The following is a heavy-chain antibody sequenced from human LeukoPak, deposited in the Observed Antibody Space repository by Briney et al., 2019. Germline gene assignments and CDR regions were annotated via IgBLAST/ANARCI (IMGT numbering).Heavy chain of an antibody. V-gene: IGHV4-4*02. J-gene: IGHJ4*02. CDR2: IYLSGDT. CDR1: GDSITNSHW. Sequence: SQTLSLTCAVSGDSITNSHWWSWVRQPPGKGLEWIGVIYLSGDTDYNPSLKSRVTISIDKSKNQFSLKLTYVTAADTAVYYCAKDPHTGIAPGYWGQGTLVTVSS. CDR3: AKDPHTGIAPGY. D-gene: IGHD5-18*01.